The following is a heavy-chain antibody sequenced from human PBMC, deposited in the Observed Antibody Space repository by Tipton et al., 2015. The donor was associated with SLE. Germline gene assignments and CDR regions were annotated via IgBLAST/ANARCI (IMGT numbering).Heavy chain of an antibody. D-gene: IGHD2-15*01. J-gene: IGHJ6*02. Sequence: SLRLSCAASGFTFSHHGMHWVRQAPGKGLEWVAVISFDGSNKYYADSVKGRFTISRDNSKNTLYLQMNSLRAEDTAVYYCSASLLPLYGMDVWGQGTTVTVSS. V-gene: IGHV3-30*03. CDR3: SASLLPLYGMDV. CDR2: ISFDGSNK. CDR1: GFTFSHHG.